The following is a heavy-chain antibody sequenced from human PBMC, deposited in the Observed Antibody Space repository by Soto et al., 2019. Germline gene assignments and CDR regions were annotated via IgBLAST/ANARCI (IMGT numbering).Heavy chain of an antibody. CDR2: IYYSGCT. CDR1: GGSVSSGSYF. J-gene: IGHJ6*02. D-gene: IGHD6-6*01. V-gene: IGHV4-61*01. Sequence: QVQLQESGPGLVKPSETLSLTCTVSGGSVSSGSYFWSWIRQPPGKGLEWIGYIYYSGCTNYNPSLKSRVTISVDTSKNQFSLKLSSVTAADTAVYYCARDYSSSSNYYYYYGMDVWGQGTTVTVSS. CDR3: ARDYSSSSNYYYYYGMDV.